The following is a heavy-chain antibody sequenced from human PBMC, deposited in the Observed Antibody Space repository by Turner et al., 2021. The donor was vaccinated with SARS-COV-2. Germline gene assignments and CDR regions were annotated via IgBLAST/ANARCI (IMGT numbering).Heavy chain of an antibody. J-gene: IGHJ3*02. Sequence: VQLVQSGAEAKKPESSVKVSCKASGDTFSTSLINWVRQAPGQGLEWMGGIIPILGIANYAQKFQGRVTITADKSTSTAYMELSSLRSEDTAVYYCARRHSGNYDAFDIWGQGTMVTVSS. CDR2: IIPILGIA. CDR3: ARRHSGNYDAFDI. V-gene: IGHV1-69*10. D-gene: IGHD1-26*01. CDR1: GDTFSTSL.